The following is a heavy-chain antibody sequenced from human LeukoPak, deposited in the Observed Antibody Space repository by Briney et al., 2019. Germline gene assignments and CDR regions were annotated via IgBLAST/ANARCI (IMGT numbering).Heavy chain of an antibody. V-gene: IGHV1-18*01. CDR1: GYTFTIYG. CDR3: AREYYYGSGSSDY. J-gene: IGHJ4*02. Sequence: GASVTVSFKSSGYTFTIYGISWVRQAPGQGLEWMGWISAYNGNTNYAQKLQGRVTMTTDTSTSTAYMELRSLRSADTAVYYCAREYYYGSGSSDYWGQGTLVTVSS. D-gene: IGHD3-10*01. CDR2: ISAYNGNT.